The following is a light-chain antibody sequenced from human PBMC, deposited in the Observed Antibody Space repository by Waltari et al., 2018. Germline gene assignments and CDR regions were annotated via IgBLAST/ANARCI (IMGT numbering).Light chain of an antibody. V-gene: IGKV1-5*03. J-gene: IGKJ1*01. CDR1: QSIGSY. CDR3: QQYNLYST. Sequence: DIQMTQSPSTLAASVGDTVTITCRASQSIGSYLAWYQFKAGQAPKLLIQTASDLHIGVPSRFSGSGSGTEFTLTISSLQPDDSATYYCQQYNLYSTFGQGSKVEIK. CDR2: TAS.